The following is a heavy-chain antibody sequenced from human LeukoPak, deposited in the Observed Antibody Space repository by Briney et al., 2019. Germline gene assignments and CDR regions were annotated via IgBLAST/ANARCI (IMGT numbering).Heavy chain of an antibody. Sequence: ASVKVSCKASGYTFTGYYMHWVRQAPGQGLEWMGWMNPNSGNTGYAQKFQGRVTITRNTSISTAYMELSSLRSEDTAVYYCARGPRAGTSDYWGQGTLVTVSS. CDR3: ARGPRAGTSDY. CDR2: MNPNSGNT. CDR1: GYTFTGYY. J-gene: IGHJ4*02. V-gene: IGHV1-8*03. D-gene: IGHD1/OR15-1a*01.